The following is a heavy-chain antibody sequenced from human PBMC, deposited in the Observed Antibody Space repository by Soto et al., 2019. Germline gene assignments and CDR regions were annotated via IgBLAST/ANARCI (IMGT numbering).Heavy chain of an antibody. CDR3: ARGNHRWLQLWYFDP. V-gene: IGHV1-69*12. CDR1: GGTFSSYT. Sequence: QVQLVQSGAEVKKPGSSVTVSCKASGGTFSSYTISWVRQAPGQGLEWMGGIIPIFGTANYAQKFQGRVTITADESTSTAYMELSSLRSEDTAVHYCARGNHRWLQLWYFDPWGRGTLVTVSS. D-gene: IGHD5-12*01. J-gene: IGHJ2*01. CDR2: IIPIFGTA.